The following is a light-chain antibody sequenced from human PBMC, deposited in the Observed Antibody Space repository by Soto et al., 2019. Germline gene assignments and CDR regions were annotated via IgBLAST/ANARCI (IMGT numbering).Light chain of an antibody. Sequence: ERVMTQSPATLSVSLGERATLSCRASQSVGRNLAWYQQKPGQAPRLLFFGASTRAAGIPARFSGSGSETEFTLTISSLQSEDFAVYYCQQYNDWTLTFGGGTKV. CDR1: QSVGRN. CDR3: QQYNDWTLT. J-gene: IGKJ4*01. V-gene: IGKV3-15*01. CDR2: GAS.